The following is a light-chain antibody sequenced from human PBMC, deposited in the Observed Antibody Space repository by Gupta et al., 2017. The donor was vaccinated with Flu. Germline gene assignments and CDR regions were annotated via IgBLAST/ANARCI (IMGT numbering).Light chain of an antibody. V-gene: IGKV3-11*01. CDR3: QQRNNWPRT. J-gene: IGKJ2*01. CDR2: DGS. Sequence: PAPLAWSAGERATLTCRASQSVSSYLDWYQQKPGKAPRVLIYDGSNRATGIPARFRGSGSGTDFTLTISSLEPEDFAVYYCQQRNNWPRTFGQGTKLEIK. CDR1: QSVSSY.